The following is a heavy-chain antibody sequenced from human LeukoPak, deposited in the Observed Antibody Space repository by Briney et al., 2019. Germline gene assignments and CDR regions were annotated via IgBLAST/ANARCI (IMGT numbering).Heavy chain of an antibody. V-gene: IGHV4-59*01. CDR3: ARRIAAAGFDY. D-gene: IGHD6-13*01. CDR1: GGSISSYY. Sequence: SETLSLTCTVSGGSISSYYWSWIRQPPGKGLEWIGYIYYSGSTNYNPSLKSRVTISVDTSKNQFSLKLSSVTAADTAVHYCARRIAAAGFDYWGQGTLVTVSS. CDR2: IYYSGST. J-gene: IGHJ4*02.